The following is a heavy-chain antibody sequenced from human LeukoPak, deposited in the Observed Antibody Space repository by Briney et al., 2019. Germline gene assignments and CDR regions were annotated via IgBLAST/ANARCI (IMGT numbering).Heavy chain of an antibody. J-gene: IGHJ4*02. CDR3: ARGTVTTPETGGDHFDY. V-gene: IGHV1-46*01. D-gene: IGHD4-17*01. CDR2: INPSGGST. CDR1: GYTFTSYY. Sequence: ASVKVSCKASGYTFTSYYMHWVRQAPGQGLEWMGIINPSGGSTSYAQKFQGRVTMTRDTSTSTVYVELSSLRSEDTAVYYCARGTVTTPETGGDHFDYWGQGTLVTVSS.